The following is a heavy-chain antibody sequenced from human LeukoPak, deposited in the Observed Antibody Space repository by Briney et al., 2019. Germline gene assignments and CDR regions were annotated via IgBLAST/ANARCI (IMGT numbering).Heavy chain of an antibody. CDR2: ISSSGSTI. Sequence: PGGSLRLSCAASGFTFSSYEMNWVRQAPGKGLEWVSYISSSGSTIYYADSVKGRFTISRDNTQNSLYLQMNSLRAEDTAVYYCARVSRAVAGTGSFDYWGQGTLVTVSS. D-gene: IGHD6-19*01. V-gene: IGHV3-48*03. CDR3: ARVSRAVAGTGSFDY. J-gene: IGHJ4*02. CDR1: GFTFSSYE.